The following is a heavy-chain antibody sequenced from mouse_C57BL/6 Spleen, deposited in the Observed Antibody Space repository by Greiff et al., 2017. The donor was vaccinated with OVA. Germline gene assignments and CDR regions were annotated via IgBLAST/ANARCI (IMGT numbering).Heavy chain of an antibody. CDR2: IDPSDSYT. Sequence: QVQLQQPGAELVKPGAYVPHSCKASGYTFTSYWMQWVKQRPGQGLEWIGEIDPSDSYTNYNQKFKGKATLTVDTSSSTAYMQLSSLTSEDSAVYYCARGHYGSSYDSYWGKGTTLTVSS. CDR3: ARGHYGSSYDSY. CDR1: GYTFTSYW. D-gene: IGHD1-1*01. V-gene: IGHV1-50*01. J-gene: IGHJ2*01.